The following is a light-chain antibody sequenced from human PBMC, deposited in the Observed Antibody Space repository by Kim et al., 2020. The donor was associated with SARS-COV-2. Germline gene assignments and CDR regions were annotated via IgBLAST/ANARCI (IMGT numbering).Light chain of an antibody. Sequence: QLVLTQSPSASASLGSSVKLTCTLSSGHSTYVIAWHQQQPGKAPRFLMKVEGIGSYNKGTGVSARFSGSSSGADRHLTISNLQSDDEAEYYCETWDTKCVVFGVGTQLTVL. J-gene: IGLJ3*02. V-gene: IGLV4-60*03. CDR3: ETWDTKCVV. CDR2: VEGIGSY. CDR1: SGHSTYV.